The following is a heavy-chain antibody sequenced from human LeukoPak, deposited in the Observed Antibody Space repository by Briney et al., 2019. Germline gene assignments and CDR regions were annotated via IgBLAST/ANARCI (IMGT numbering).Heavy chain of an antibody. CDR3: VRAPRDSSTMLDY. CDR2: INPNDGST. Sequence: GASVKVSCKASGYTFTSYGISWVRQAPGQGLEWVALINPNDGSTTHAHKFQGRVTMTRDTSTSTVYMDLSRLTSEDTAVYYCVRAPRDSSTMLDYWGQGTLVTVSS. J-gene: IGHJ4*02. V-gene: IGHV1-46*01. D-gene: IGHD6-13*01. CDR1: GYTFTSYG.